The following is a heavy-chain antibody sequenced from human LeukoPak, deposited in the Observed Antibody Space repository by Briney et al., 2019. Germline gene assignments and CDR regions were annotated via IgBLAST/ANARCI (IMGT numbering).Heavy chain of an antibody. CDR3: ARGVYYYDSSGYYYTDY. CDR1: GYTFTSYD. V-gene: IGHV1-8*01. J-gene: IGHJ4*02. Sequence: ASVKVSCKASGYTFTSYDINWVRQATGQGLEWMGWINPNSGNTGYAQKFQGRVTMTRNTSISTAYMELSSLRSEDTAVYYCARGVYYYDSSGYYYTDYWGQGTLVTVSS. D-gene: IGHD3-22*01. CDR2: INPNSGNT.